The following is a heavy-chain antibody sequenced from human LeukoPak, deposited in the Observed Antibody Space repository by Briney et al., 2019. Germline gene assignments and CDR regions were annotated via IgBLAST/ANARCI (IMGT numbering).Heavy chain of an antibody. V-gene: IGHV3-21*01. Sequence: PGGSLRLSCAASGFTFSSYAMNWVRQAPGKGLEWVSSIGSSSNYIYYADSVKGRFTVSRDNAKNLLYLQMNSLRAEDTAVYYCAKVSSNWNYDAFDIWGQGTMVTVSS. CDR2: IGSSSNYI. CDR3: AKVSSNWNYDAFDI. J-gene: IGHJ3*02. CDR1: GFTFSSYA. D-gene: IGHD1-7*01.